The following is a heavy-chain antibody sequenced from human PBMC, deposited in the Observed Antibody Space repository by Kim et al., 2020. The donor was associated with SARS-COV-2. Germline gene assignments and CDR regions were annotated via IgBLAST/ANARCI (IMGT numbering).Heavy chain of an antibody. D-gene: IGHD2-2*01. Sequence: ASVKVSCKASGDIFNTYNFHWVRQAPGQGLEWMGRINLNDGGTIFAQKFQGRVIMTRYTAISTVYMELSSLRPDDTDGYFCARGGWNIGVVTAAGTSVWG. J-gene: IGHJ3*01. CDR3: ARGGWNIGVVTAAGTSV. CDR2: INLNDGGT. V-gene: IGHV1-2*05. CDR1: GDIFNTYN.